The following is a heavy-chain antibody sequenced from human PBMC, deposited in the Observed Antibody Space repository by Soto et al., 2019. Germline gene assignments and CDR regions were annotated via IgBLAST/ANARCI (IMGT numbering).Heavy chain of an antibody. CDR3: AKDTRRAPSWSYYFGIDV. CDR2: IYHSGNT. J-gene: IGHJ6*02. CDR1: GGSISSNDFY. Sequence: TLSLTCIVSGGSISSNDFYWSWIRQHPGKGLEWIGYIYHSGNTYYNPSLKSRVTISVDRSKNQFSLKLSSVTAADTAIYYCAKDTRRAPSWSYYFGIDVWGQGTTVTVSS. V-gene: IGHV4-30-2*01.